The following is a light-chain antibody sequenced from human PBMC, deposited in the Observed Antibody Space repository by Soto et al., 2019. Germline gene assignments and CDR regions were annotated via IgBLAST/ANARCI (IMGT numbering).Light chain of an antibody. V-gene: IGKV1-5*01. J-gene: IGKJ1*01. CDR1: QSISCW. Sequence: DIQMTQSPSTLSASVGDRVTITCRASQSISCWLAWYQQKPGKAPKLMIYDDSSLESGVPSRLSGSGSGTEFTLTIRRMPPVNFATYYCPQYNSYSSGRTFCQGTKVEIK. CDR2: DDS. CDR3: PQYNSYSSGRT.